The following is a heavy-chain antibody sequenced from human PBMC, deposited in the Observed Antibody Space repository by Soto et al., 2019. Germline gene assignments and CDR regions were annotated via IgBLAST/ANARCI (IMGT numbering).Heavy chain of an antibody. CDR1: GFTFRSYS. CDR2: ISSSSSTI. Sequence: EVQLVESGGGLVQPGGSLRLSCAASGFTFRSYSLNWVRQAPGKGLEWVSYISSSSSTIYYADSVKGRFTISRDNAKNSLYLQMNSLRDEDTAVYYCARDEHGDYSAGRWGKAPYDYGMDVWGQGTTVTVSS. CDR3: ARDEHGDYSAGRWGKAPYDYGMDV. J-gene: IGHJ6*02. V-gene: IGHV3-48*02. D-gene: IGHD4-17*01.